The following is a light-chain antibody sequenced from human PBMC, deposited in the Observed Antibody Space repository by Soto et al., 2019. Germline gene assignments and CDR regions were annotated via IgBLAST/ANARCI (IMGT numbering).Light chain of an antibody. J-gene: IGLJ2*01. Sequence: SYELTQPPSVSVAPGQTASISCGGNNIGIKDVYWYQQQPGQAPVLVIYDNRDRPSGIPERFSGSNSGNTATLTLSRVEAGDEADYYCQVWDTSSDHPVFGGGTKLTVL. CDR3: QVWDTSSDHPV. V-gene: IGLV3-21*01. CDR2: DNR. CDR1: NIGIKD.